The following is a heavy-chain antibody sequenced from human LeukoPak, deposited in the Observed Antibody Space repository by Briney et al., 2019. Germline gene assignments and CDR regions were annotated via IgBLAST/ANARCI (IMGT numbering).Heavy chain of an antibody. CDR2: IKQDGSEN. D-gene: IGHD3-9*01. CDR1: GFTFGDYW. Sequence: PGGSLRLSCEASGFTFGDYWMTCVRQAPGKGLEGVANIKQDGSENHYVDSVKGRFTISRDNAKNSLYLQMNSLRAEDTAVYYCATYWRHFDWLLSDIWGLGTMVTVSS. CDR3: ATYWRHFDWLLSDI. J-gene: IGHJ3*02. V-gene: IGHV3-7*05.